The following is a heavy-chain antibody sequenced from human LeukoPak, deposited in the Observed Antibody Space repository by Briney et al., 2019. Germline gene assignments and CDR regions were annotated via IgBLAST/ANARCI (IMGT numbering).Heavy chain of an antibody. CDR3: ARDWSITHYYDSSGSYYFDY. J-gene: IGHJ4*02. CDR2: INPNSGGT. CDR1: GYTFTSYG. V-gene: IGHV1-2*02. Sequence: ASVKVSCKASGYTFTSYGISWVRQAPGQGLEWMGWINPNSGGTNYAQKFQGRVTMTRGTSISTAYMELSRLRSDDTAVYYCARDWSITHYYDSSGSYYFDYWGQGTLVTVSS. D-gene: IGHD3-22*01.